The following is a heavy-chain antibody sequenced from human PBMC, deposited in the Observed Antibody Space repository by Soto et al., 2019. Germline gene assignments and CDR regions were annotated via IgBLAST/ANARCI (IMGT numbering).Heavy chain of an antibody. Sequence: PGESLKISCNGSGYSFAGYWITWVRQKPGKGLEWMGRIDPSDSQTYYSPSLRGHVTISATKSITTVFLQWSSLRASDTAMYYCARQIYDSDTGPNFQYYFDSWGQGTPVTVSS. J-gene: IGHJ4*02. CDR3: ARQIYDSDTGPNFQYYFDS. V-gene: IGHV5-10-1*01. CDR2: IDPSDSQT. D-gene: IGHD3-22*01. CDR1: GYSFAGYW.